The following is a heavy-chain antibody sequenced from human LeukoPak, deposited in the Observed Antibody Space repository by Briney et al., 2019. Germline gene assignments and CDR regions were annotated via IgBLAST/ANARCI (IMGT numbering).Heavy chain of an antibody. V-gene: IGHV3-74*01. CDR3: ARHLNYYLDY. Sequence: PGGSLRLSYAASGFTFSTYWMHWVRQAPGKELVWASRISSDGSITSYADSVKGRFTISRDNAKNTLYLQMNSLRAEDTAVYYWARHLNYYLDYWGQGTLVTVSS. D-gene: IGHD3-10*01. J-gene: IGHJ4*02. CDR2: ISSDGSIT. CDR1: GFTFSTYW.